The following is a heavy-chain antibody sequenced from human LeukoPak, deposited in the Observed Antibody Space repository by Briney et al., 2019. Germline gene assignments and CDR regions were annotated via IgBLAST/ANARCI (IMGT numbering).Heavy chain of an antibody. J-gene: IGHJ4*02. CDR3: AKADTAMGIYDY. CDR2: ISGSGGST. CDR1: GFTFSSSA. Sequence: PGGSLRLSCAASGFTFSSSAMSWVRQVPGKGLEWVSGISGSGGSTYYADSVKGRFTISRDNSKNTLYLQMNSLRAEDTAVYYCAKADTAMGIYDYWGQGTLVTVSS. V-gene: IGHV3-23*01. D-gene: IGHD5-18*01.